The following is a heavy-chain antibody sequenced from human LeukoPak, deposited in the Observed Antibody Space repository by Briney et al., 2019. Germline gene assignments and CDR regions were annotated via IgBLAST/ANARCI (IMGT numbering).Heavy chain of an antibody. CDR3: ARAPRGSGSYYFDY. J-gene: IGHJ4*02. CDR1: GFTVSGNY. D-gene: IGHD3-10*01. Sequence: GGSLKLSCAASGFTVSGNYMSWVRQAPGKGLEWVSVIYSSGSTFYADSVKGRFTISRDNSKNTLYLQMNSLRAEDTGVYCCARAPRGSGSYYFDYWGQGTLVTVSS. V-gene: IGHV3-66*02. CDR2: IYSSGST.